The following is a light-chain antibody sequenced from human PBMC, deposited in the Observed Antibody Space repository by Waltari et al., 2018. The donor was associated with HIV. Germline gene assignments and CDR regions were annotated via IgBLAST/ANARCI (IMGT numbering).Light chain of an antibody. Sequence: SYVLTQPPSVSVAPGKTARLTCGGDRIGSKSVHWYQPKPGQAPVLVIYYNRDRPSGIPERLSGFTSGNSATLTISRVEAGDEADYYCQVWDSTSDQVVFGGGTKLTVL. CDR2: YNR. CDR1: RIGSKS. CDR3: QVWDSTSDQVV. V-gene: IGLV3-21*04. J-gene: IGLJ2*01.